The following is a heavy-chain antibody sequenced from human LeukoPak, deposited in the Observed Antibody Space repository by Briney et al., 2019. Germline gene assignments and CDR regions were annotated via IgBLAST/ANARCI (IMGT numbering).Heavy chain of an antibody. CDR3: ARVGWEPLYYYYMDV. CDR2: ISSSSSYI. D-gene: IGHD1-26*01. V-gene: IGHV3-21*01. Sequence: GGSLRLSCAASGFTFSSYSMNWVRQAPGNGLEWVSSISSSSSYIYYADSVKGRFTISRDNAKNSLYLQMNSLRAEDTAVYYCARVGWEPLYYYYMDVWGKGTTVTVSS. J-gene: IGHJ6*03. CDR1: GFTFSSYS.